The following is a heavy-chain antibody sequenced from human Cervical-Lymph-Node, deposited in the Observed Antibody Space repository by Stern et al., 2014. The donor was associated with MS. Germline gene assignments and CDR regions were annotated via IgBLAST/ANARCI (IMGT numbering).Heavy chain of an antibody. J-gene: IGHJ4*02. D-gene: IGHD3-22*01. V-gene: IGHV1-2*06. Sequence: QLVQSGTKMQKPGASVKVSCKASGYTFTAFFIHWVRQVPGQGLEWMGRLYPNSDDPTYAQNFQDRVTLTRDTSIRTAYLELSRLTSADTAIYYCAREATRIVVGIDYWGQGTQVTVSS. CDR3: AREATRIVVGIDY. CDR2: LYPNSDDP. CDR1: GYTFTAFF.